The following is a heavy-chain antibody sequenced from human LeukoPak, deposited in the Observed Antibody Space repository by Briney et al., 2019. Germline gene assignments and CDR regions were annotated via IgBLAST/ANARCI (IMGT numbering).Heavy chain of an antibody. Sequence: GGSLRLSCAASGFTFNNVWMNWVRQTPGKGLEWVGRIKSKTDGGTTDYAAPVKGRFTISRDDSKNMLYLQISSLKTEDTAVYYCTRGDYGDHTDLDYWGQGTLVTVSS. CDR2: IKSKTDGGTT. D-gene: IGHD4-17*01. CDR1: GFTFNNVW. J-gene: IGHJ4*02. V-gene: IGHV3-15*07. CDR3: TRGDYGDHTDLDY.